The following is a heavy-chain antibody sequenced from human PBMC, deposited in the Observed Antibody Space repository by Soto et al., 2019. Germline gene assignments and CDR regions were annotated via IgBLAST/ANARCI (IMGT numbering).Heavy chain of an antibody. CDR3: ASLFGGYPSRDY. CDR2: IYYSGST. V-gene: IGHV4-59*08. D-gene: IGHD5-12*01. CDR1: GGSISSYY. Sequence: SETLSLTCTVSGGSISSYYWSWIRQPPGKGLEWIGYIYYSGSTNYNPSLKSRVTISVDTSKNQFSLKLSSVTAADTAVYYCASLFGGYPSRDYWGQGTLVTVSS. J-gene: IGHJ4*02.